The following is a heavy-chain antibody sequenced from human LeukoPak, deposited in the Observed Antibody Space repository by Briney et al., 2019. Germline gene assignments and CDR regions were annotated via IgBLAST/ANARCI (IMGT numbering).Heavy chain of an antibody. D-gene: IGHD1-1*01. CDR3: ARAGTRYYYYYYMDV. J-gene: IGHJ6*03. Sequence: ASVKVSCKDSGYTFTSYDINWVRQATGQGLEWMGWMNPNSGNTGYAQKFQGRVTITRNTSISTAYMELSSLRSEDTAVYYCARAGTRYYYYYYMDVWGKGTTVTVSS. CDR1: GYTFTSYD. CDR2: MNPNSGNT. V-gene: IGHV1-8*03.